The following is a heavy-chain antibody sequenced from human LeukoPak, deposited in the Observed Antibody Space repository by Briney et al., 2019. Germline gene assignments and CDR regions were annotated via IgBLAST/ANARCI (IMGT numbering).Heavy chain of an antibody. D-gene: IGHD3-3*01. Sequence: PGGSLRLSCAASGFTVSSNYMSRVRQAPGKGLEWVSVIYSGGSTYYADSVKGRFTISRDNSKNTLYLQMNSLRAEDTAVYYCAKDSDYDFWSGYYAVFDYWGQGTLVTVSS. J-gene: IGHJ4*02. V-gene: IGHV3-53*01. CDR2: IYSGGST. CDR1: GFTVSSNY. CDR3: AKDSDYDFWSGYYAVFDY.